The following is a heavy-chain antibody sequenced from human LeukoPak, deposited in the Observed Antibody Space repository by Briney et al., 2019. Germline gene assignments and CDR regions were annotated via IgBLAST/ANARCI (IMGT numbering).Heavy chain of an antibody. V-gene: IGHV4-34*01. D-gene: IGHD4-17*01. CDR3: ARVLTMVTTTLNYFDY. CDR1: GGAFSGYY. Sequence: SETLSLTCAVYGGAFSGYYWSWIRQPPGKGLEWIGEINHSGSTNYNPSLKSRVTISVDTSKNQFSLKLSSVTAADTAVYYCARVLTMVTTTLNYFDYWGQGTLVTVSS. J-gene: IGHJ4*02. CDR2: INHSGST.